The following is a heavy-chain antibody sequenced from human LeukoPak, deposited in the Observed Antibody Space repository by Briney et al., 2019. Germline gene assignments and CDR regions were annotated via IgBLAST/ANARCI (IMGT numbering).Heavy chain of an antibody. CDR2: IYYSGST. Sequence: SETLSLTCTVSGGSVSDTSYYWGWIRQPPEKGLEWIGNIYYSGSTYYNPSLKSRVTISVDTSKNQFSLKLSSVTAADTAVYYCARGSVAFDIWGQGTMVTVSS. J-gene: IGHJ3*02. D-gene: IGHD3-3*01. CDR1: GGSVSDTSYY. V-gene: IGHV4-39*07. CDR3: ARGSVAFDI.